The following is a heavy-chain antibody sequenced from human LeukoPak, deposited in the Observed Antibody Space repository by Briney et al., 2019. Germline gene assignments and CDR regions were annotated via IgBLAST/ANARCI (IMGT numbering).Heavy chain of an antibody. CDR1: GFTFSTYA. CDR2: ISSDGSVK. CDR3: AREDYEGNSLGDLQH. D-gene: IGHD3-10*01. J-gene: IGHJ1*01. V-gene: IGHV3-30*04. Sequence: PGGSLRLSCAASGFTFSTYAMHWVRQAPGKGLEWVAVISSDGSVKYYADSVKGRFTISRDNSKNTLHLQMNSLRAEDTALYYSAREDYEGNSLGDLQHWGQGTLVTVSS.